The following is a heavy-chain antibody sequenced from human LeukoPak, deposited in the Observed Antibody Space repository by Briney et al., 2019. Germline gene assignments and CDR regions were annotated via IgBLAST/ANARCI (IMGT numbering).Heavy chain of an antibody. Sequence: EASVKVSCKASGYTFTGYYMHWLRQAPGQGLEWMGWIDPKRGGTNYAQKFQDRVTMTRDTSISTAYMELSRLRSDDTAVYYCARVRDGNTVDFDYWGQGTLVTVSS. J-gene: IGHJ4*02. CDR1: GYTFTGYY. D-gene: IGHD5-24*01. V-gene: IGHV1-2*02. CDR2: IDPKRGGT. CDR3: ARVRDGNTVDFDY.